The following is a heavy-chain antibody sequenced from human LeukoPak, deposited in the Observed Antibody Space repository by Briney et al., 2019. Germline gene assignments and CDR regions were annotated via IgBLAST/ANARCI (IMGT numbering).Heavy chain of an antibody. CDR3: ARSIVATGGDFDY. V-gene: IGHV4-59*01. Sequence: SETLSLTCAVYGGSFSGSYWRWSWIRQPPGKGLEWIGYIYYSGSTNYNPSLKSRVTISVDTSKNQFSLKLSSVTAADTAVYYCARSIVATGGDFDYWGQGTLVTVSS. J-gene: IGHJ4*02. CDR2: IYYSGST. D-gene: IGHD5-12*01. CDR1: GGSFSGSY.